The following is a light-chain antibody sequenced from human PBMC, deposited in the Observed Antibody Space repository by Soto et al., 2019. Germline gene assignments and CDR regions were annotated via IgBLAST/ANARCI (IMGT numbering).Light chain of an antibody. CDR2: VAS. J-gene: IGKJ2*01. CDR1: QSISKS. V-gene: IGKV1-39*01. CDR3: QQSYSTPPMYT. Sequence: DIQMTQSPSSLSASIGDRVTITCRASQSISKSLNWYQQKPGRAPTLLISVASTLHSGVPSRFSSSGSATDFTLTISSLQREDFATYYCQQSYSTPPMYTFGQGTKLEIK.